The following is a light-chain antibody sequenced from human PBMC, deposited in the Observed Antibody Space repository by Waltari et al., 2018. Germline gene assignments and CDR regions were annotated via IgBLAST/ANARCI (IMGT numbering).Light chain of an antibody. V-gene: IGLV2-11*01. CDR2: DVT. Sequence: QSALTQPRSVSGSPGQSVTISCAGTGRDVGAFNSVSWYQQHPGKAPKLVIFDVTKRPSGVPDRFSGSKSGTSASLTVFGLQAEDEADYYCCSYAGIWVFGGGTKLTVL. CDR3: CSYAGIWV. J-gene: IGLJ3*02. CDR1: GRDVGAFNS.